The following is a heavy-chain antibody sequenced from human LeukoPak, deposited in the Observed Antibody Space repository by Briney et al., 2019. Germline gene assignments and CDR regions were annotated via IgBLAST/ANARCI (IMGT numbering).Heavy chain of an antibody. Sequence: TGGSLRLSCAASGFTFSSYAMHWVRQAPGKGLEWVAVISYDGSNKYYADSVKGRFTISRDNSKNTLYLQMNSLRAEDTAVYYCARVLSGTTVMAFDYWGQGTLVTVSS. CDR1: GFTFSSYA. V-gene: IGHV3-30-3*01. CDR3: ARVLSGTTVMAFDY. D-gene: IGHD4-17*01. CDR2: ISYDGSNK. J-gene: IGHJ4*02.